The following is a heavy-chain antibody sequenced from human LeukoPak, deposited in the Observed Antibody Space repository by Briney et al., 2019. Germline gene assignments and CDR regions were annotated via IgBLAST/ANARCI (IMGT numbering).Heavy chain of an antibody. Sequence: GRSLRLSCAASGFTFSSYAMHWVRQAPGKGLEWVAVISYDGSNKYYADSVKGRFTISRDNSKNTLYPQMNSLRAEDTAVYYCARDVPPGYYYDSSGYYYPDYWGQGTLVTVSS. CDR2: ISYDGSNK. V-gene: IGHV3-30-3*01. J-gene: IGHJ4*02. D-gene: IGHD3-22*01. CDR1: GFTFSSYA. CDR3: ARDVPPGYYYDSSGYYYPDY.